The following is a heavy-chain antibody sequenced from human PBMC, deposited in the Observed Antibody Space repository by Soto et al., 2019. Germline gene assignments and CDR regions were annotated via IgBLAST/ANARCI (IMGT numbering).Heavy chain of an antibody. V-gene: IGHV4-30-4*01. J-gene: IGHJ5*01. CDR1: GVSISSRNYY. CDR2: IYYTGTT. CDR3: ATVPHAYGTNWNDS. Sequence: QVQLQESGPGLVKPSQTLSLTCTVSGVSISSRNYYWSWIRQPPGKGLEWLGYIYYTGTTHYNPSVKSRVTISLDTSKDHFSLNLSSVTAADTAIYYCATVPHAYGTNWNDSWGQGTLVTVSS. D-gene: IGHD1-7*01.